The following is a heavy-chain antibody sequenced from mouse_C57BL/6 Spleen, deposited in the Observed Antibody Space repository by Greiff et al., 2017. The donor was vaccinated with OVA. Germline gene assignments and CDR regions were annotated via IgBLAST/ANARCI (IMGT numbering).Heavy chain of an antibody. CDR3: TPFPAFAY. CDR1: GYTFTDYE. V-gene: IGHV1-15*01. Sequence: QVHVKQSGAELVRPGASVTLSCKASGYTFTDYEMHWVKQTPVHGLEWIGAIDPETGGTAYNQKFKGKAILTADKSSSTAYMELRSLTSEDSAVYYCTPFPAFAYWGQGTLVTVSA. CDR2: IDPETGGT. J-gene: IGHJ3*01.